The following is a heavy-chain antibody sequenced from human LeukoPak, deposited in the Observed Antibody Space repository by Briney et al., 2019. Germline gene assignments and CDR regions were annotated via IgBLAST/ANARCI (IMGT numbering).Heavy chain of an antibody. J-gene: IGHJ4*02. CDR2: ISGSGGTT. V-gene: IGHV3-23*01. Sequence: PGGSLRLSCAASGFTFSTYAMSWVRQAPGKGLEWVSYISGSGGTTYYADSVKGRFTISRDNSKNTLYLQLNSLRAEDTAVYYCAKQYCGGDCSNYFDYWGQGTLVTVSS. CDR3: AKQYCGGDCSNYFDY. CDR1: GFTFSTYA. D-gene: IGHD2-21*01.